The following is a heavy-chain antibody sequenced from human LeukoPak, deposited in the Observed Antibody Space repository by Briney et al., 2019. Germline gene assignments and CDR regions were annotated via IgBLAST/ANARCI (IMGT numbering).Heavy chain of an antibody. D-gene: IGHD1-26*01. V-gene: IGHV3-73*01. CDR1: GFTFSGSA. CDR3: TSIVGASWGFDY. J-gene: IGHJ4*02. Sequence: PGESLRLSCAASGFTFSGSAMHWVCQASGKGLEGVGRIRSKANSYATAYAASVKGRFTISRDDSKNTAYLQMNSLKTEDTAVYYCTSIVGASWGFDYWGQGTLVTVSS. CDR2: IRSKANSYAT.